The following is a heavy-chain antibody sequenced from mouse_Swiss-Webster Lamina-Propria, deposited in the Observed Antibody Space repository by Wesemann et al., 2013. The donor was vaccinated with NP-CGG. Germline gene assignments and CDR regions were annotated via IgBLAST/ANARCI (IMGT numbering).Heavy chain of an antibody. J-gene: IGHJ4*01. CDR3: AREDYYGSSQEAMDY. D-gene: IGHD1-1*01. CDR2: INPNNGGT. Sequence: MSCKASGYTFTDYNMHWVKQSHGKSLEWIGYINPNNGGTSYNQKFKGKATLTVNKSSSTAYMELRSLTSEDSAVYYCAREDYYGSSQEAMDYWGQGTSVTVSS. CDR1: GYTFTDYN. V-gene: IGHV1-22*01.